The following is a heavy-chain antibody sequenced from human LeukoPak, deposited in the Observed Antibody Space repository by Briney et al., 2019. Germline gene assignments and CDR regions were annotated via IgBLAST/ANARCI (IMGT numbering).Heavy chain of an antibody. CDR3: ARAVSYDSSGYDAADYFDY. Sequence: SETLSLTCTVSGGSISSYYWSWIRQPAGKGLEWIGRIYTSGSTNYNPSLKSRVTVSVDTSKNQFSLKLSSVTAADTAVYYCARAVSYDSSGYDAADYFDYWGQGTLVTVSS. CDR2: IYTSGST. V-gene: IGHV4-4*07. J-gene: IGHJ4*02. CDR1: GGSISSYY. D-gene: IGHD3-22*01.